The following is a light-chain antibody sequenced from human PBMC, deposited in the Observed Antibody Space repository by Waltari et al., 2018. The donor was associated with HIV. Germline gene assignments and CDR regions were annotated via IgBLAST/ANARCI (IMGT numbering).Light chain of an antibody. J-gene: IGLJ1*01. V-gene: IGLV9-49*01. Sequence: QPVLTQPPSASASLRASVTLPSTLSRGYSNYNVDWYQPQQGKGTRFVMRVGAGGIVGSRGDGIPYRFSVLGSGLNRYLTIKNIQEEDEGDYHCGADHGSGSNFVYVFGTGTKVTVL. CDR3: GADHGSGSNFVYV. CDR1: RGYSNYN. CDR2: VGAGGIVG.